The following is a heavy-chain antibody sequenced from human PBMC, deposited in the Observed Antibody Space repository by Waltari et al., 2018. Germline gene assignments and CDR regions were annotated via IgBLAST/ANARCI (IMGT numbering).Heavy chain of an antibody. D-gene: IGHD3-3*02. J-gene: IGHJ4*02. CDR1: GVTVSSSY. Sequence: EVHLVETGGGWISLGGSLRLSCAVSGVTVSSSYMSWVRQAPGKGLEWVSYLSAGGDTYFAGSLQGRVAISRDDSKNSLFLQMNSLSAADTAVYYCAKGTIFAGALDYWGQGALVTVSS. CDR2: LSAGGDT. V-gene: IGHV3-53*02. CDR3: AKGTIFAGALDY.